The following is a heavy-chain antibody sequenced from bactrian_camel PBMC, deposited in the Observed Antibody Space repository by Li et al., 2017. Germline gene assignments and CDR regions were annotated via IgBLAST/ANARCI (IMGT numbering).Heavy chain of an antibody. V-gene: IGHV3S57*01. Sequence: SGGDSVQAGGSLRLSCAISGDTYSEYCMGWFRQAPGKEREAVAFIDTSGATNYAYSVAGRFTISKDNAKNTLYLQMNSLKPEDTAMYYCAADEYNLGLARSYTYWGQGTQVTVS. J-gene: IGHJ4*01. CDR2: IDTSGAT. D-gene: IGHD5*01. CDR1: GDTYSEYC. CDR3: AADEYNLGLARSYTY.